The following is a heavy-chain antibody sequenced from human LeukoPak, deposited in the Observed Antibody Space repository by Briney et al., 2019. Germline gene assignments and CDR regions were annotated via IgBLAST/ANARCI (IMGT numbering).Heavy chain of an antibody. CDR1: GFTFSNYA. Sequence: GGSLRLSCAASGFTFSNYAMSWVRQAPGKGLDWVSFISGSGVNTYYADSVKGRLTISRDNSKDTLYLQMNGLRAEDTAVYYCAKSPSTYSSSWYPRDYWGQGTLVTVSS. J-gene: IGHJ4*02. D-gene: IGHD6-13*01. CDR3: AKSPSTYSSSWYPRDY. V-gene: IGHV3-23*01. CDR2: ISGSGVNT.